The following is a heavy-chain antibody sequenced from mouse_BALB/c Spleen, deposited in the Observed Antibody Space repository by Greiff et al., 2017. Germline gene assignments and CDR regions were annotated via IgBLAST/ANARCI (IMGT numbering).Heavy chain of an antibody. CDR1: GYTFTSYW. D-gene: IGHD2-4*01. Sequence: QVQLQQSGAELARPGASVKLSCKASGYTFTSYWMQWVKQRPGQGLEWIGAIYPGDGDTRYTQKFKGKATLTADKSSSTAYMQLSSLASEDSAVYYCARGLSMITPLDYWGEGTSVTVSA. CDR3: ARGLSMITPLDY. CDR2: IYPGDGDT. V-gene: IGHV1-87*01. J-gene: IGHJ4*01.